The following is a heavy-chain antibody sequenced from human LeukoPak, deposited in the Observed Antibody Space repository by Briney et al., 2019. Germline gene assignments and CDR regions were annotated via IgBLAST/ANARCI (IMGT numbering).Heavy chain of an antibody. V-gene: IGHV3-33*01. D-gene: IGHD3-9*01. CDR1: GFTFSSYG. CDR2: IWYDGSNK. Sequence: GGSLRLSCAASGFTFSSYGMHWVRQAPGKGLEWVAVIWYDGSNKYYADSVKGRFTISRDNSKNTLYLQMNSLRAEDTAVYYCARNILTGYYSMHGMDVWGQGTTVTVSS. J-gene: IGHJ6*02. CDR3: ARNILTGYYSMHGMDV.